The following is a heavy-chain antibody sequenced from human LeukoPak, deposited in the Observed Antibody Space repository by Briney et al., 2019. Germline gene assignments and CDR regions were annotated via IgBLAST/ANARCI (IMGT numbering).Heavy chain of an antibody. J-gene: IGHJ4*02. V-gene: IGHV3-30-3*01. CDR3: ASFNSGSNDSDY. CDR2: ISHDGSKT. D-gene: IGHD1-26*01. CDR1: GSPSSRFA. Sequence: GGPLGSPCEPSGSPSSRFALPWVGQGQGKGLNWVAVISHDGSKTDYVDSVKGRFTISRGNSKNTLYLQMNSLRAEDTALYYCASFNSGSNDSDYWGQGTLVSVSS.